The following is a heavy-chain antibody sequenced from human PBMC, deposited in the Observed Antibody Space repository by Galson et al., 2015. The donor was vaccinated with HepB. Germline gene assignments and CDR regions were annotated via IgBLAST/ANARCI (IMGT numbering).Heavy chain of an antibody. CDR1: GFTFNKHW. V-gene: IGHV3-7*03. J-gene: IGHJ6*02. Sequence: SLRLSCAASGFTFNKHWMTWVRQAPGKGLEWVANIKQAGSETYYVDSVKGRFTISRDNAKNSLYLQMNSLRAEDTAVYYCARDCSGFCAYYYAMDVWGQGTTVTVSS. CDR2: IKQAGSET. CDR3: ARDCSGFCAYYYAMDV. D-gene: IGHD2-15*01.